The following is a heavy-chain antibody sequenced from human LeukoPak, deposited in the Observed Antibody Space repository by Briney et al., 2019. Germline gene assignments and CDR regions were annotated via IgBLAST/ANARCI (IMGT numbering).Heavy chain of an antibody. J-gene: IGHJ4*02. CDR3: ARPLPAHNALFDF. D-gene: IGHD2-2*01. Sequence: SETLSLTCTVSGGSISSYYWSWIRQPAGKGLEWIGRIYTSGSTNYNPSLKSRATMSVDTSKNQFSLKLSSVTAADTAVYYCARPLPAHNALFDFWGRGTLVTVSS. CDR2: IYTSGST. V-gene: IGHV4-4*07. CDR1: GGSISSYY.